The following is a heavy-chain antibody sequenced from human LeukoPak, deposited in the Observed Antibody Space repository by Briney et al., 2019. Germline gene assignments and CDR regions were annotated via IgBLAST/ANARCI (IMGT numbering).Heavy chain of an antibody. V-gene: IGHV3-53*01. CDR1: EFTFSTYA. D-gene: IGHD4-17*01. CDR3: AREGATTVTPSDAFDI. CDR2: IYSGGST. J-gene: IGHJ3*02. Sequence: PGGSLRLSCAASEFTFSTYAMSWVRQAPGKGLEWVSVIYSGGSTYYADSVKGRFTISRDNSKNTLYLQMNSLRAGDTAVYYCAREGATTVTPSDAFDIWGQGTMVTVSS.